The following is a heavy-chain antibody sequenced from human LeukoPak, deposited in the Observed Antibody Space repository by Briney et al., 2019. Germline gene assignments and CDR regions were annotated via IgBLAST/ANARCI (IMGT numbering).Heavy chain of an antibody. CDR2: INPSGGAT. D-gene: IGHD3-10*01. CDR1: GYTFTTYY. Sequence: ASVKVSCKASGYTFTTYYIHWVRQAPGQGLEWMGFINPSGGATTYAQNFQGRVTVTRDMSTSTVYMELSSLRSEDTAMYYCAREQFGEFSALDYWGQGTLVTVSS. J-gene: IGHJ4*02. V-gene: IGHV1-46*01. CDR3: AREQFGEFSALDY.